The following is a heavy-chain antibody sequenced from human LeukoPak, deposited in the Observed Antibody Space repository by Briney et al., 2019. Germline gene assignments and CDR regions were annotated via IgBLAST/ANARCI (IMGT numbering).Heavy chain of an antibody. CDR3: ARAFRRFHY. CDR1: GFTFSSYW. Sequence: AGGSLRLSYAASGFTFSSYWMTWVRQAPGKGLEWVANIKLDGSEKYYVDSVKGRFTISRDNAKNSLYLQMNSLRAEDSAVYYCARAFRRFHYWGQGTLVTVSS. CDR2: IKLDGSEK. V-gene: IGHV3-7*01. J-gene: IGHJ4*02.